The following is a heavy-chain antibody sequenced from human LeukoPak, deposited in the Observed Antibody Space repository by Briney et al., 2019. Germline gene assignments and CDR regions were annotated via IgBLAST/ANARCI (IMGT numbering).Heavy chain of an antibody. D-gene: IGHD5-18*01. J-gene: IGHJ4*02. CDR2: ISYDGNNK. CDR3: ARGLGYSYGIDY. Sequence: GGSLRLSCAASGFTFSNYTMHWVRQAPGEGLEWVAVISYDGNNKYYADSVKGRFTISRDNSKNTLYLQMNSLRAEDTAVYYCARGLGYSYGIDYWGQGTLVTVSS. V-gene: IGHV3-30*14. CDR1: GFTFSNYT.